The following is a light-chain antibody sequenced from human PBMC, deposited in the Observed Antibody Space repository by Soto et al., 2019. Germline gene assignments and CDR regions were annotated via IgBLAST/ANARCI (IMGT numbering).Light chain of an antibody. CDR3: QQNYSPPPVT. J-gene: IGKJ5*01. Sequence: DIQMTQSPSSLAASVGDRVTITCRASQRITRFLNWYQQKPGKAPKLLIYGASRLQSGVPSRFSGSGSGTDFTLTISSLQPEDFATYYCQQNYSPPPVTFGQGTRLEIK. CDR1: QRITRF. V-gene: IGKV1-39*01. CDR2: GAS.